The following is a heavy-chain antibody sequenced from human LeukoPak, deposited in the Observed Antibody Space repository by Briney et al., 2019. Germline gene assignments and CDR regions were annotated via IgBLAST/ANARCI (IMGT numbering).Heavy chain of an antibody. CDR1: GGSIRSYY. D-gene: IGHD7-27*01. Sequence: SETLSLTCTVSGGSIRSYYWSWIRQPPGKGLEWIGYIYYSGSTNYNPSLKSRVTMSVDTSKNQFSLKLSSVTAADTAVYYCARAWGYLGAFDIWGQGTMVTVSS. CDR2: IYYSGST. J-gene: IGHJ3*02. V-gene: IGHV4-59*12. CDR3: ARAWGYLGAFDI.